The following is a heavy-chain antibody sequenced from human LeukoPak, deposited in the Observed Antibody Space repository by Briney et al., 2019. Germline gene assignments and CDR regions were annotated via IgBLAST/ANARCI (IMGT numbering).Heavy chain of an antibody. Sequence: GGSLRLSCAASGFSFSNYWMTWVRQAPGKGLEWVANINEAGNDKYYVDSVTGRFTMSRDNAKNSLYLQMNSLRVEDTAVYYCVRDATRGGDFDYWGQGTLVTVSS. CDR1: GFSFSNYW. CDR3: VRDATRGGDFDY. CDR2: INEAGNDK. J-gene: IGHJ4*02. V-gene: IGHV3-7*01. D-gene: IGHD3-16*01.